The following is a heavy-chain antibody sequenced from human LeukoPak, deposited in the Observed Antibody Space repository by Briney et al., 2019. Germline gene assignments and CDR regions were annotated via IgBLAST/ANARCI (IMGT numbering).Heavy chain of an antibody. Sequence: PSETLSLTCAVYGGSFSGYYWSWIRQPPGKGLEWIGEINHRGSTNYNPSLKSRVTISVDTSKNEFSLKLTSVTAADTAVYYCARVVVAATLYFDYWGQGTLVTVSS. V-gene: IGHV4-34*01. CDR1: GGSFSGYY. CDR2: INHRGST. CDR3: ARVVVAATLYFDY. J-gene: IGHJ4*02. D-gene: IGHD2-15*01.